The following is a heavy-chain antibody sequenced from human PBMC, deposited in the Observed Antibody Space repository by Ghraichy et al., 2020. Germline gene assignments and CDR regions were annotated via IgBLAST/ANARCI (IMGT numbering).Heavy chain of an antibody. CDR1: GGSLSRYY. J-gene: IGHJ5*02. Sequence: SETLSLTCTVSGGSLSRYYWSWIRQPAGKGLEWIGRIYTSGSTHYNPTLKSRVTMSVDTSKNQFSLKLSSVTAADTAVYYCARAPMMVAPFDPWGQGTLGIVSS. D-gene: IGHD3-22*01. CDR3: ARAPMMVAPFDP. V-gene: IGHV4-4*07. CDR2: IYTSGST.